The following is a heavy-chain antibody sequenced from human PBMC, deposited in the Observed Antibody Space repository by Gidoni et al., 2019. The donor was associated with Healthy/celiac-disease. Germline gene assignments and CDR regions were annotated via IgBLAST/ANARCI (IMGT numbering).Heavy chain of an antibody. CDR1: GGPFSSYA. CDR3: ARDRGVVVPAAHNYYYGMDV. J-gene: IGHJ6*02. D-gene: IGHD2-2*01. V-gene: IGHV1-69*01. Sequence: QVQLVQSGAEVKKPGSSVKVSCKASGGPFSSYAISWVRQAPGQGLEWMGGIIPICGTANYAQKFQGRVTITADESTSTAYKELSSLRSEDTAGYYCARDRGVVVPAAHNYYYGMDVWGQGTTVTVSS. CDR2: IIPICGTA.